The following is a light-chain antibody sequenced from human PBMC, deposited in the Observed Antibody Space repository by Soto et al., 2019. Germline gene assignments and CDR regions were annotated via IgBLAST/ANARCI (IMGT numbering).Light chain of an antibody. J-gene: IGLJ1*01. CDR1: SRDVGAYDY. CDR3: CSYADGSIYF. CDR2: YVD. Sequence: QSALTQPASVSGSPGQSTTISCTGTSRDVGAYDYVSWYLQYPDKAPQLLIYYVDHRPSGVSSRFSGSESGNTASLTISGLQAEDEGDYYCCSYADGSIYFFGTGPKVAVL. V-gene: IGLV2-14*03.